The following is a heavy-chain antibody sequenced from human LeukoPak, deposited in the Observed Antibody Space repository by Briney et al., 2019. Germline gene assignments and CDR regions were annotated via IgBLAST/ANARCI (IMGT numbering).Heavy chain of an antibody. CDR2: MNPNSGNT. V-gene: IGHV1-8*01. J-gene: IGHJ6*03. D-gene: IGHD6-6*01. CDR3: ARLEYSSSSISWYYYYMDV. CDR1: GYTFTSYD. Sequence: ASVKVSCKASGYTFTSYDINWVRQATGQGLEWMGWMNPNSGNTGYAQKFQGRVTMTRNTSISTAYMELSSLRSEDTAVYYCARLEYSSSSISWYYYYMDVWGKGTTVTVSS.